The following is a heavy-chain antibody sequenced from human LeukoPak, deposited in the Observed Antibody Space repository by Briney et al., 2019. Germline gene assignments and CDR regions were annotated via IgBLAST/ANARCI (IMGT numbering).Heavy chain of an antibody. CDR3: ARLDFGDAFDI. V-gene: IGHV4-59*08. J-gene: IGHJ3*02. CDR2: IYYSGST. D-gene: IGHD3-16*01. Sequence: SETLSLTCTVSGGSISSYYWSWIRQPPGMGLEWIGYIYYSGSTNYNPSLKSRVTISVDTSKNQFSLKLSSVTAADTAVYYCARLDFGDAFDIWGQGTMVTVSS. CDR1: GGSISSYY.